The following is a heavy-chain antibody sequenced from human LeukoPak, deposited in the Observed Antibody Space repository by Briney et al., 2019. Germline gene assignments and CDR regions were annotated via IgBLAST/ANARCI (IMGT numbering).Heavy chain of an antibody. CDR2: IYYSGST. Sequence: SSEPLSLTCTVSGGSINSYYWSWIRQPPGKGLEWIGYIYYSGSTNYNPSLKSRVTISVDTSKNQFSLKLSSVTAADTAVYYCARVLYYYDSSGYYSDYYYYYYMDVWGKGTTVTVSS. D-gene: IGHD3-22*01. CDR3: ARVLYYYDSSGYYSDYYYYYYMDV. CDR1: GGSINSYY. V-gene: IGHV4-59*01. J-gene: IGHJ6*03.